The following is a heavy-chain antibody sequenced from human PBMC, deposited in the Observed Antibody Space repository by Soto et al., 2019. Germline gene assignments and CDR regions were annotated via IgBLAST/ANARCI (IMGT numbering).Heavy chain of an antibody. CDR3: ARDHNFGFILYAMDV. V-gene: IGHV1-46*01. J-gene: IGHJ6*02. CDR2: INPSSGRT. D-gene: IGHD2-15*01. Sequence: GASVKVSCKASGYTFTSYSMHWVRQAPGQGLEWMGIINPSSGRTSYAQNFQGRVTMTSDTSTSIVYMEMSSLKSGDTAVYYCARDHNFGFILYAMDVWGQGTTVTVSS. CDR1: GYTFTSYS.